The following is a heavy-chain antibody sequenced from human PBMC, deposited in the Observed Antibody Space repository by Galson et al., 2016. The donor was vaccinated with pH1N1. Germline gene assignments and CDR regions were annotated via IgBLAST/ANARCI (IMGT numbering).Heavy chain of an antibody. V-gene: IGHV1-69*13. D-gene: IGHD3-22*01. J-gene: IGHJ2*01. CDR1: GGTFSSSG. CDR2: IIPIFGTS. Sequence: SVKVSCKASGGTFSSSGINWVRQAPGQELEWMGGIIPIFGTSKYAQKFQGRVTITADESTTTAYMELSRLISEDTAVYYCAREDYYDTDLSDWYFDLWGRGTLVTVSS. CDR3: AREDYYDTDLSDWYFDL.